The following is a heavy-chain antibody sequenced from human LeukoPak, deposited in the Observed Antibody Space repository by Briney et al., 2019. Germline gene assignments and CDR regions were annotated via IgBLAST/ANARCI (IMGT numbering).Heavy chain of an antibody. V-gene: IGHV4-38-2*02. D-gene: IGHD6-13*01. CDR3: ARVPPPYSSSWFDP. CDR2: IYHSGST. CDR1: GYSISSGYY. J-gene: IGHJ5*02. Sequence: SETLSLTCPVSGYSISSGYYWGWIRQPPGKGLEWIGSIYHSGSTYYNPSLKSRVTISVDTSKNQFSLKLSSVTASDTAVYYCARVPPPYSSSWFDPWGQGTLVTVSS.